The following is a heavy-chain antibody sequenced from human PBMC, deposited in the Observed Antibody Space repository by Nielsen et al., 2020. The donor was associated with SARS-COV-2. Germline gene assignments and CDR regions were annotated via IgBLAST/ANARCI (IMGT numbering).Heavy chain of an antibody. Sequence: VRQAPGKGLEWVAVISYDGSNKYYADSVKGRFTISRDNSKNTLYLQMGSLRAEDMAVYYCARGEEYYDFWSGYYQPYYYGMDVWGQGTTVTVSS. CDR2: ISYDGSNK. D-gene: IGHD3-3*01. J-gene: IGHJ6*02. V-gene: IGHV3-30*14. CDR3: ARGEEYYDFWSGYYQPYYYGMDV.